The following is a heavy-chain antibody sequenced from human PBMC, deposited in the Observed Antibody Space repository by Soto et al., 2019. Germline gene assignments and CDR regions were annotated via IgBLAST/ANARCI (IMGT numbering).Heavy chain of an antibody. CDR1: GYTFTSYD. CDR2: MNPNSGNT. V-gene: IGHV1-8*01. Sequence: ASVKVSCKASGYTFTSYDINWVRQATGQGLEWMGWMNPNSGNTGYAQKFQGRVTMTRNTSISTAYMELSSLRSEDTAVYYCAKGPAIVLVPAAMNYYYGMDVWGQGTTVTGSS. CDR3: AKGPAIVLVPAAMNYYYGMDV. J-gene: IGHJ6*02. D-gene: IGHD2-2*01.